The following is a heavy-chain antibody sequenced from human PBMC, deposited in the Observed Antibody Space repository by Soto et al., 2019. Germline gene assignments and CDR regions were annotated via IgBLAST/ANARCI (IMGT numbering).Heavy chain of an antibody. V-gene: IGHV4-39*01. J-gene: IGHJ5*02. CDR2: IYYSGST. CDR3: ARHYSSGSRNWFDP. Sequence: ASETLSVTCSVSGGSINSSSYFWGWVRQPPGKGLEWIGSIYYSGSTYYNPSLRSRVTISVDTSKNQFSLKLSSVTAADTAVFYCARHYSSGSRNWFDPWGQGTLVTVSS. D-gene: IGHD6-19*01. CDR1: GGSINSSSYF.